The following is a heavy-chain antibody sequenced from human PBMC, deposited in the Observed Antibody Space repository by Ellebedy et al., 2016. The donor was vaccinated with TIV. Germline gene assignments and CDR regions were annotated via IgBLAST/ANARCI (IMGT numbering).Heavy chain of an antibody. J-gene: IGHJ4*02. V-gene: IGHV3-21*01. CDR1: GFTFSSYA. CDR2: ISSSGSYM. Sequence: GESLKISCAASGFTFSSYAMSWVRQAPGKGLEWVSSISSSGSYMYYADSVKGRFTISRDNAKNSLYLQMNSLRAEDTAVYYCARRETKAAAVDYWGQGTLVTVSS. D-gene: IGHD6-13*01. CDR3: ARRETKAAAVDY.